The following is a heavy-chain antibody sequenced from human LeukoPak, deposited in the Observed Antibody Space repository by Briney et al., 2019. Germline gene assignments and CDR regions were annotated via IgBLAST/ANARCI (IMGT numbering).Heavy chain of an antibody. J-gene: IGHJ4*02. CDR2: IYYSGST. CDR1: GGSISSYY. CDR3: ARHTELGGDFDY. V-gene: IGHV4-59*08. D-gene: IGHD1-14*01. Sequence: PSETLSLTCTVSGGSISSYYWSWIRQPPGRGLEWIGYIYYSGSTNDNPSLMSRVTISVDTSKNQFSLKLSSVTAADTAVYYCARHTELGGDFDYWGQGTLVTVSS.